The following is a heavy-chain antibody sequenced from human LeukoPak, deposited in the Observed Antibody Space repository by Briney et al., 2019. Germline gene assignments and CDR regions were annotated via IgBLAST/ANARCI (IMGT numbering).Heavy chain of an antibody. CDR3: ARVYDY. D-gene: IGHD1-14*01. CDR1: GYNFSDYW. Sequence: GASLKISCKASGYNFSDYWIAWVRQMPGKGLEWMGIIFPADSDTTYSPSFQGQVTISADKSISTAYLQWSSLKASDTAMYYCARVYDYWGQGTLVSVSS. J-gene: IGHJ4*02. V-gene: IGHV5-51*01. CDR2: IFPADSDT.